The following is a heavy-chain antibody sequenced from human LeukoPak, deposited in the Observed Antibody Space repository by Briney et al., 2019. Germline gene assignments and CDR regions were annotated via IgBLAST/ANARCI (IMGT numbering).Heavy chain of an antibody. Sequence: PSETLSLTCTVSGGSISSSSYYWGWIRQPPGKGLEWIGSIYYSGSTYYNPSLKSRVTISVDTSKNQFSLKLSSVTAADTAVYYCARHVLLWFGELCDAFDIWGQGTMVTVSS. V-gene: IGHV4-39*07. CDR3: ARHVLLWFGELCDAFDI. J-gene: IGHJ3*02. D-gene: IGHD3-10*01. CDR1: GGSISSSSYY. CDR2: IYYSGST.